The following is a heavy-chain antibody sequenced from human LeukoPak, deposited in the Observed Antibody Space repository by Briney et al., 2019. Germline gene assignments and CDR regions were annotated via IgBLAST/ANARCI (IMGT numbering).Heavy chain of an antibody. J-gene: IGHJ4*02. CDR1: GFTFSSHW. CDR3: ARDSSGYWVDY. D-gene: IGHD3-22*01. Sequence: GGSLRLSCAASGFTFSSHWMSWVRQAPGKGLEWVADIKQDGSEKYYVDSVKGRFTVSRDNSKNTLYLQMNSLRAEDTALYYCARDSSGYWVDYWGQGTLVTVSS. CDR2: IKQDGSEK. V-gene: IGHV3-7*01.